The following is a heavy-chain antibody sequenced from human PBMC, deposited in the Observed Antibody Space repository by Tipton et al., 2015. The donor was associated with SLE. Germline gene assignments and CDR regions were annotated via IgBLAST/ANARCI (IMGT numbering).Heavy chain of an antibody. CDR1: GGSISSGSYY. CDR2: IYTSGST. J-gene: IGHJ3*02. Sequence: TLSLTCTVSGGSISSGSYYWSWIRQPAGKGLEWIGRIYTSGSTNYNPSLKSRVTISVDTSKNQFSLKLSSVTAADTAVYYCARVPGVVRAFDIWGQGTMVTVSS. D-gene: IGHD3-3*01. CDR3: ARVPGVVRAFDI. V-gene: IGHV4-61*02.